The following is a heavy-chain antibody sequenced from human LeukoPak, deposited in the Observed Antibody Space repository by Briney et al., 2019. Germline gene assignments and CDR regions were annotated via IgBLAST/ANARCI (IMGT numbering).Heavy chain of an antibody. D-gene: IGHD6-13*01. V-gene: IGHV4-59*12. Sequence: SETLSLTCTVSGGSISSYYWSWIRQPPGKGLEWIGYIYYSGSTNYNPSLKSRVTISVDTSKNQFSLKLSSVTAADTAVYYCAREEPYSSSWYGAFDIWGQGTMVTVSS. J-gene: IGHJ3*02. CDR1: GGSISSYY. CDR2: IYYSGST. CDR3: AREEPYSSSWYGAFDI.